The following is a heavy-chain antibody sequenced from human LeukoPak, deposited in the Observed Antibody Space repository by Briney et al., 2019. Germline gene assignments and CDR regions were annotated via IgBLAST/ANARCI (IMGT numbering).Heavy chain of an antibody. V-gene: IGHV1-69*13. Sequence: SVKVSCKASGGTFSSYATSWVRQAPGQGLGWMGGIIPIFGTANYAQKFQGRVTITADESTSTAYMELSSLRSEDTAVYYCARTEAYYDILTGYWRDGFDYWGQGTLVTVSS. D-gene: IGHD3-9*01. CDR3: ARTEAYYDILTGYWRDGFDY. CDR2: IIPIFGTA. J-gene: IGHJ4*02. CDR1: GGTFSSYA.